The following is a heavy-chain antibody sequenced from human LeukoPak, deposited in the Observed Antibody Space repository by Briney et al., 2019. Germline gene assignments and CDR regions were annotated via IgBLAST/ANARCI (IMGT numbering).Heavy chain of an antibody. D-gene: IGHD3-3*01. J-gene: IGHJ4*02. Sequence: GSSVKVSCKASGYTFTSYGISWVRQAPGQGLEWMGWISAYNGNTNYAQKLQGRVTMTTDTSTSTAYMELRSLRSDDTAVYYCAREVDDFWSGYYGYWGQGTLVTVSS. CDR3: AREVDDFWSGYYGY. CDR2: ISAYNGNT. V-gene: IGHV1-18*01. CDR1: GYTFTSYG.